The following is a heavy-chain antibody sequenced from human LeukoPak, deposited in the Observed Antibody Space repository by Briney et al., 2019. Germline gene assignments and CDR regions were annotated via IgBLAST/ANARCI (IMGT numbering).Heavy chain of an antibody. D-gene: IGHD1-1*01. J-gene: IGHJ3*02. CDR1: GFTFSKDW. CDR3: TTYNDKDAFNI. CDR2: IKSKADGGTA. Sequence: GGSLRLSCAASGFTFSKDWMSWVRQAPGKGLEWVGRIKSKADGGTADYATPVKGRFTISRDDSKNTLYLQMNSLKAEDTAVYYCTTYNDKDAFNIWGQGTMVTVSS. V-gene: IGHV3-15*01.